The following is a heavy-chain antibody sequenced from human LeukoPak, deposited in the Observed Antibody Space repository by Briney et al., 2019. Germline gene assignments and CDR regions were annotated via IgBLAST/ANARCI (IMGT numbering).Heavy chain of an antibody. CDR3: ARDHSGWDYFDY. CDR1: GFTFNIHG. D-gene: IGHD1-26*01. V-gene: IGHV3-30*03. Sequence: GGPLRLSCVASGFTFNIHGMHWVRQAPNKGLEWVAVISHGGNHQYYGGSVKGRFTVARDNSKNTLYLQMNSLTVEDTAVYFCARDHSGWDYFDYWGQGTVVSVSS. J-gene: IGHJ4*02. CDR2: ISHGGNHQ.